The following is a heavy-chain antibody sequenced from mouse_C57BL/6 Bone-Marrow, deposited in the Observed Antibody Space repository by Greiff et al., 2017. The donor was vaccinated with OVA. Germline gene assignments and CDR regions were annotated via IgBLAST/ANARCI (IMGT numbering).Heavy chain of an antibody. CDR1: GFNINDEY. CDR3: VGYYY. CDR2: IDSENGDT. D-gene: IGHD2-3*01. Sequence: EVQLQQSGAELVRPGASVKLSCTASGFNINDEYMHWVKQSPEQGLEWIGWIDSENGDTEYASKFQGKDTITVDTPSKTAYLQLSSLTSEDTAVSYCVGYYYWDQGTALTVSA. V-gene: IGHV14-4*01. J-gene: IGHJ2*01.